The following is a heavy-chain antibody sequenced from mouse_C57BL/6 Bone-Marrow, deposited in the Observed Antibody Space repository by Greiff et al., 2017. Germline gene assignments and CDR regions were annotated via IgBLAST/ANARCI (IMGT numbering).Heavy chain of an antibody. J-gene: IGHJ2*01. Sequence: VQLVESGPELVKPGASVKLSCKASGYTFTSYDINWVKQRPGQGLEWIGWIYPRDGSTKYNEKFKGKATLTVDTSSSTAYMELHSLTSEDSAVYFCARLSNWYYFDYWGQGTTLTVSS. CDR1: GYTFTSYD. V-gene: IGHV1-85*01. CDR2: IYPRDGST. CDR3: ARLSNWYYFDY. D-gene: IGHD4-1*01.